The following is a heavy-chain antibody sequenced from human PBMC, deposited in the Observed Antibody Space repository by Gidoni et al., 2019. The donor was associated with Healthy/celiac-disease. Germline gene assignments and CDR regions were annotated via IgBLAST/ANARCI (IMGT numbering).Heavy chain of an antibody. J-gene: IGHJ5*02. CDR3: AKALYSGYEGGWFDP. CDR2: ISGSGGST. D-gene: IGHD5-12*01. Sequence: EVQLLESGGVLVQPGGSLRLSCAASGFTFSSSAMSWVRQAPGKGLECVSAISGSGGSTYYADSVKGRFTISRDNPKNTLYLQMNSLRAEDTAVYYCAKALYSGYEGGWFDPWGQGTLVTVSS. CDR1: GFTFSSSA. V-gene: IGHV3-23*01.